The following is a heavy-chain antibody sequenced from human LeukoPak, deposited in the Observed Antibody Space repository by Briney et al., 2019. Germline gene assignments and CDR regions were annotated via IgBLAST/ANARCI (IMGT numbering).Heavy chain of an antibody. D-gene: IGHD5-18*01. CDR3: ARKLDTAMVTDYYYYGMDV. CDR2: INHSGST. CDR1: GGSFSGYY. J-gene: IGHJ6*02. V-gene: IGHV4-34*01. Sequence: PSETLSLTCAVYGGSFSGYYWSWIHQPPGKGLEWIGEINHSGSTNYNPSLKSRVTISVDTSKNQFSLKLSSVTAADTAVYYCARKLDTAMVTDYYYYGMDVWGQGTTVTVSS.